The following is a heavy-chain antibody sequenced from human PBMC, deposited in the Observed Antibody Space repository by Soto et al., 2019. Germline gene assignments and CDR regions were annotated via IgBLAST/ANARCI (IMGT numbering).Heavy chain of an antibody. CDR2: IKSKTDGGTT. CDR1: GFTFSNAW. J-gene: IGHJ4*02. Sequence: EVQLVESGGGLVKPGGSLRLSCAASGFTFSNAWMNWVRQAPGKGLEWVGRIKSKTDGGTTDYAAPGKGRFTISRDDSKHTLHLQIKSLKTEATAMYYCTTTFNGAAAGTASTTKNPHQNYWGQGTLGTVSS. D-gene: IGHD6-13*01. V-gene: IGHV3-15*07. CDR3: TTTFNGAAAGTASTTKNPHQNY.